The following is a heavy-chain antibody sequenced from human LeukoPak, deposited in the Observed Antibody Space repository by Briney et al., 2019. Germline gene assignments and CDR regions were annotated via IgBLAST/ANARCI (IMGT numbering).Heavy chain of an antibody. CDR2: IYYSGST. V-gene: IGHV4-39*01. CDR3: ARGRGGLLWFGTNAFDI. CDR1: GGSISSSSYY. J-gene: IGHJ3*02. Sequence: SETLSLTCTVSGGSISSSSYYWGWIRQPPGKGLEWIGSIYYSGSTYYNPSLKSRVTISVDTSKNQFSLKLSSVTAADTAVYYCARGRGGLLWFGTNAFDIWGQGTMVTVSS. D-gene: IGHD3-10*01.